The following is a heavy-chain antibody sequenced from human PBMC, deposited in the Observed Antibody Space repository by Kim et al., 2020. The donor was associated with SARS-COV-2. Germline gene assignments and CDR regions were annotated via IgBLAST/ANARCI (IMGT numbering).Heavy chain of an antibody. D-gene: IGHD3-10*01. Sequence: SETLSLTCAVYGGSFSGYYWSWIRQPPGKGLEWIGEINHSGSTNYNPSLKSRVTISVDTSKNQFSLKLSSVTAADTAVYYCARDPLTPPRYYYGSGRQSPPVYGMDVWGQGTTVTVSS. CDR2: INHSGST. CDR1: GGSFSGYY. V-gene: IGHV4-34*01. CDR3: ARDPLTPPRYYYGSGRQSPPVYGMDV. J-gene: IGHJ6*02.